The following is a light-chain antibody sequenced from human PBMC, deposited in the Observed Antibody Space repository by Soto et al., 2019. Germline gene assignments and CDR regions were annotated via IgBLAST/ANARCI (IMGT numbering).Light chain of an antibody. CDR3: NSYTSKSTGV. CDR1: SSDVGGYNY. V-gene: IGLV2-14*01. Sequence: QSALTQPASVSGSPGQSITISCSETSSDVGGYNYVSWYQQHPGKAPKLIIYEVSNRPSGVSNRFSGSKSGNTASLTISGLQGEDEADYYCNSYTSKSTGVFGTGTKLTVL. CDR2: EVS. J-gene: IGLJ1*01.